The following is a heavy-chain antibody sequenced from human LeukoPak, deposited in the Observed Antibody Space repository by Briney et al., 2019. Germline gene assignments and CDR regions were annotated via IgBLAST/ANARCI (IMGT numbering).Heavy chain of an antibody. CDR1: GGSISGYY. J-gene: IGHJ6*02. CDR3: ARDRRFNGMDV. V-gene: IGHV4-59*01. Sequence: SETLSFTCIVSGGSISGYYWSWIRQPPGKGLEWIGDIYYIGSTNYNPSLKSRVTISVDTSKNQFSLKLSSVTAADTAVYYCARDRRFNGMDVWGQGTTVTVSS. CDR2: IYYIGST. D-gene: IGHD3-3*01.